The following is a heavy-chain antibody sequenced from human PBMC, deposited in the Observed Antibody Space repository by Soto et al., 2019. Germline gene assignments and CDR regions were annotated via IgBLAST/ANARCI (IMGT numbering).Heavy chain of an antibody. Sequence: QVQLVQSGAEVKKPGASVKVSCKASGYTFTSYDINWVRQATGQGLEWMGWMNPNSGNTGYAQKFQGRVTMTRNNSISTAYMELSSLRSEDTAVYYCARVILMGYDRRPWGWFDPWGQGTLVTVSS. CDR2: MNPNSGNT. J-gene: IGHJ5*02. D-gene: IGHD3-22*01. V-gene: IGHV1-8*01. CDR3: ARVILMGYDRRPWGWFDP. CDR1: GYTFTSYD.